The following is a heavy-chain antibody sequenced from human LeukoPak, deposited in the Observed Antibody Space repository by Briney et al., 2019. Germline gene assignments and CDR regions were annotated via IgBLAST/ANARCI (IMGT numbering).Heavy chain of an antibody. J-gene: IGHJ3*02. V-gene: IGHV4-61*08. CDR3: ARAAHYDSSSVDI. CDR2: IYYSGST. D-gene: IGHD3-22*01. CDR1: GGSISSGDYY. Sequence: PSETLSLTCTVSGGSISSGDYYWSWIRQPPGKGLEWIGYIYYSGSTNYNPSLKSRVTISVDTSKNQFSLKLSSVTAADTAVYYCARAAHYDSSSVDIWGQGTMVTVSS.